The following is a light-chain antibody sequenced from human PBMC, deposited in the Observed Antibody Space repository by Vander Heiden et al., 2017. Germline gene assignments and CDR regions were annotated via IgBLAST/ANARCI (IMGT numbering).Light chain of an antibody. J-gene: IGLJ1*01. V-gene: IGLV3-9*01. CDR2: RDS. Sequence: SYELTQPLSVSVALGQTARITCGGNNIGSKNVHWYQQKPGKAPVLGSYRDSNRPSGIPERFSGSNSGTKDNLTISRAQAGDEADYYCQVWDSSIVVFGVGTKFTVL. CDR3: QVWDSSIVV. CDR1: NIGSKN.